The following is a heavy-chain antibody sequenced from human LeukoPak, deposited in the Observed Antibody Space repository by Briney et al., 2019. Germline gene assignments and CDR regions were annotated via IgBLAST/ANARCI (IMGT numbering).Heavy chain of an antibody. CDR3: ARGLLSDVPDAFDI. J-gene: IGHJ3*02. CDR2: INAGNGNT. CDR1: GYTFTSYA. V-gene: IGHV1-3*01. Sequence: ASVKVSCKASGYTFTSYAMHWVRQAPGQRLEWMGWINAGNGNTKYSQKFQGRVTITRDTSASTAYMELSSLRSEDTAVYYCARGLLSDVPDAFDIWGQGTMVTVSS. D-gene: IGHD3-10*01.